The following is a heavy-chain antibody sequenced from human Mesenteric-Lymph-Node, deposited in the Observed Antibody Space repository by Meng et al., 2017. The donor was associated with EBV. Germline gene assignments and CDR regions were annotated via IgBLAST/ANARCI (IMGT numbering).Heavy chain of an antibody. CDR1: ADSLNSNTG. CDR3: ARRPRVGYVDFDY. D-gene: IGHD5-12*01. Sequence: VCLHHFGPGCVTPPGTPYPPCVVCADSLNSNTGWHAVRQPPRKGMQEIGEIYHSGRTNYSPSPKSQVTISVDKSKNEFYLKLTSLTDAATAVYFCARRPRVGYVDFDYWGQGTLVTVSS. V-gene: IGHV4-4*01. CDR2: IYHSGRT. J-gene: IGHJ4*02.